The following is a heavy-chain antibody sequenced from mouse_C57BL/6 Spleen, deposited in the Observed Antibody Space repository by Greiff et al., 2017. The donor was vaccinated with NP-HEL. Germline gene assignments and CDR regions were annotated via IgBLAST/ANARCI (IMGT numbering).Heavy chain of an antibody. CDR3: ARSYDYDDAMDY. CDR1: GFTFSSYA. J-gene: IGHJ4*01. D-gene: IGHD2-4*01. V-gene: IGHV5-4*03. CDR2: ISDGGSYT. Sequence: EVMLVESGGGLVKPGGSLKLSCAASGFTFSSYAMSWVRQTPEKRLEWVATISDGGSYTYYPDNVKGRFTISRDNAKNNLYLQMSHLKSEDTAMYYCARSYDYDDAMDYWGQGTSVTVSS.